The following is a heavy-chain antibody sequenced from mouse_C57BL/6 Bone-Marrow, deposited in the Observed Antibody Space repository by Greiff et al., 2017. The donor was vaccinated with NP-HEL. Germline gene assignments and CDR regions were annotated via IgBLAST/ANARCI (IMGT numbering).Heavy chain of an antibody. J-gene: IGHJ3*01. CDR1: GFTFSDYG. CDR3: ARDYYGSGFAY. Sequence: EVMLVESGGGLVKPGGSLKLSCAASGFTFSDYGMHWVRQAPEKGLEWVAYISSGSSTIYYADTVKGRFTISRDNAKNTLFLQMTSLRSEDTAMYYCARDYYGSGFAYWGQGTLVTVSA. D-gene: IGHD1-1*01. CDR2: ISSGSSTI. V-gene: IGHV5-17*01.